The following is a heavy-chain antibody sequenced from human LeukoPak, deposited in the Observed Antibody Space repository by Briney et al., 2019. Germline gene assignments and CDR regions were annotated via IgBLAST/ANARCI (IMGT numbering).Heavy chain of an antibody. J-gene: IGHJ4*02. CDR2: IYYSGST. CDR3: ATEGTTVVRETVY. V-gene: IGHV4-39*07. D-gene: IGHD4-23*01. Sequence: SETLSLTCTVSGGSISSSSYYWGWIRQPPGKGLEWIGSIYYSGSTYYNPSLKSRVTISVDTSKNQFSLKLSSVTAADTAVYYCATEGTTVVRETVYWGQGTLVTVSS. CDR1: GGSISSSSYY.